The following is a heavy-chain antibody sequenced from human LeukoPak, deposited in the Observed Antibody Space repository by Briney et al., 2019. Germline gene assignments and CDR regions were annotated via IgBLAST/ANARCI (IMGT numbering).Heavy chain of an antibody. CDR1: GFTFSRYA. V-gene: IGHV3-21*01. Sequence: GGSLRLSCAASGFTFSRYAMHWVRQAPGKGLEWVSSISSSSSYIYYADSVKGRFTISRDNAKNSLYLQMNSLRAEDTAVYYCARDSSRTYAFDIWGQGTMVTVSS. D-gene: IGHD6-13*01. CDR3: ARDSSRTYAFDI. CDR2: ISSSSSYI. J-gene: IGHJ3*02.